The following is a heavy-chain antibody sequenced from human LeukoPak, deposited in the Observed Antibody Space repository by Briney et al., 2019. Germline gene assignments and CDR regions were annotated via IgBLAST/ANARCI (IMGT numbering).Heavy chain of an antibody. CDR3: ARVTIQYYDSSGYHWAFDI. CDR1: GYTFTGYY. D-gene: IGHD3-22*01. CDR2: INPNSGGA. J-gene: IGHJ3*02. Sequence: GASVKVSCKASGYTFTGYYMHWVRQAPGQGLEWMGRINPNSGGANYAQKFQVRVTMTRDTSINTAYMDLSTLRSDDTAVYYCARVTIQYYDSSGYHWAFDIWGQGTMVTVSS. V-gene: IGHV1-2*06.